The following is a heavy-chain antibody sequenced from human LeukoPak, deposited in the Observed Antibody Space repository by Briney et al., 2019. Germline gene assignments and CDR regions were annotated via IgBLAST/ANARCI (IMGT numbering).Heavy chain of an antibody. CDR3: ARIWGYYDILTGYYYYYYMDV. CDR1: GGSISSSSYY. J-gene: IGHJ6*03. CDR2: IYYSGST. D-gene: IGHD3-9*01. Sequence: PSETLSLTCTVSGGSISSSSYYWGWIRQPPGKGLEWIGSIYYSGSTYYNPSPKSRVTISVDTSKNQFSLKRSSVTAADTAVYYCARIWGYYDILTGYYYYYYMDVWGKGTTVTISS. V-gene: IGHV4-39*01.